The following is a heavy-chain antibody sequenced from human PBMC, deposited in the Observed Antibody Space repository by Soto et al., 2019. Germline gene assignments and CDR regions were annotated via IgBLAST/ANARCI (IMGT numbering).Heavy chain of an antibody. CDR3: ASRDSSSWDDYFDY. Sequence: SETLSLTCAVYGGSFSGYYWSWIRQPPGKGLEWIGEINHSGSTNYNPSLKSRVTISVDTSKNQFSLKLSSVTAADTAVYYCASRDSSSWDDYFDYWGQGTLVTVSS. V-gene: IGHV4-34*01. J-gene: IGHJ4*02. CDR2: INHSGST. D-gene: IGHD6-13*01. CDR1: GGSFSGYY.